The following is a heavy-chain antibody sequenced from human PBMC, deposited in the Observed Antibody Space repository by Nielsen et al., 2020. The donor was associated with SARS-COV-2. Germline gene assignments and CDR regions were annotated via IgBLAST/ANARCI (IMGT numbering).Heavy chain of an antibody. Sequence: ASVKVSCKVSGYTLTELSMHWVRQAPGKGLEWMGGFDPEDGETIYAQKFQGRVTMTRDTSITTAYMELSSLRSDDTAVYYCARVVFDRSSVYWGQGTLVTVSS. V-gene: IGHV1-24*01. J-gene: IGHJ4*02. CDR2: FDPEDGET. D-gene: IGHD3-22*01. CDR1: GYTLTELS. CDR3: ARVVFDRSSVY.